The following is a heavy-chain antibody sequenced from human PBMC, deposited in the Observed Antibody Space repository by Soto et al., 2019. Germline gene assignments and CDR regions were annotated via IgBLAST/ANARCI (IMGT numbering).Heavy chain of an antibody. J-gene: IGHJ6*02. CDR3: AHRGREFDYGDHYGMDV. CDR1: GFSLSTSGVG. CDR2: IYWDDDK. Sequence: QITLKESGPPLVKPTQTLTLTCTFSGFSLSTSGVGVGWIRQPPGKALEWLALIYWDDDKRYSPSLKSRLTITKDTSKNQVVLTMTNMDPVDTATYYCAHRGREFDYGDHYGMDVWGQGTTVTVSS. V-gene: IGHV2-5*02. D-gene: IGHD4-17*01.